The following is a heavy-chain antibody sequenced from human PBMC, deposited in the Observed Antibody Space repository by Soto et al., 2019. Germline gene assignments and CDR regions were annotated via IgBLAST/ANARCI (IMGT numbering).Heavy chain of an antibody. V-gene: IGHV1-18*01. D-gene: IGHD2-15*01. Sequence: ASVTVSCKASGYTFTSYGISWVRQAPGQGLEWMGWISAYNGNTNYAQKLQGRVTMTTDTSTSTAYMELRSLRSDDTAVYYCARELLGYCSGGRCYAESWRAFDIWGQGTMVTVSS. CDR2: ISAYNGNT. CDR1: GYTFTSYG. J-gene: IGHJ3*02. CDR3: ARELLGYCSGGRCYAESWRAFDI.